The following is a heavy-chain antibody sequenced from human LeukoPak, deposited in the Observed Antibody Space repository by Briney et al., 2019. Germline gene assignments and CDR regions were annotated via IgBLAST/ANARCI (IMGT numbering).Heavy chain of an antibody. CDR1: GYTFTGYY. D-gene: IGHD3-10*01. J-gene: IGHJ3*02. V-gene: IGHV1-2*02. CDR3: ARGLSPGSPSAFDI. CDR2: INSNQYGT. Sequence: ASVKVSCKASGYTFTGYYMHWVRQAPGQGLEWMGWINSNQYGTNYAQKFQGRVTMTRDTSISTAYMELSRLRSDDTAVYYCARGLSPGSPSAFDIWGQGTMVTVSS.